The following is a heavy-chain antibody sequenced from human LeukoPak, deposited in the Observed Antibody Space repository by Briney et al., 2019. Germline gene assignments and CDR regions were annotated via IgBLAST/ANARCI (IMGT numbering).Heavy chain of an antibody. CDR1: GFTFSSYS. J-gene: IGHJ4*02. V-gene: IGHV3-21*01. D-gene: IGHD6-13*01. CDR2: ISSSSYI. Sequence: GGSPRLSCAASGFTFSSYSMNWVRQAPGKGLEWVSSISSSSYIYYSDSVKGRFTISRDNAKNSLYLRMNSLRAEDTAVYYCARVSRIAAAGRSDYWGQGTLVTVSS. CDR3: ARVSRIAAAGRSDY.